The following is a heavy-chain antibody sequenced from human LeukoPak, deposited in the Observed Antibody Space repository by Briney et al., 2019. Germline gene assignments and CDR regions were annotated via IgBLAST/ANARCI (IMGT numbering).Heavy chain of an antibody. CDR1: GFTFSSYS. V-gene: IGHV3-21*04. Sequence: GGSLRLSCAASGFTFSSYSMNWVRQAPGKGLEWVSSISSSSSYIYYADSVKGRFTISRDNAKNSLYLQMNSLRAEDTAVYYCARYYYDSSNPGDAFDIWGQGTMVTVSS. J-gene: IGHJ3*02. CDR3: ARYYYDSSNPGDAFDI. D-gene: IGHD3-22*01. CDR2: ISSSSSYI.